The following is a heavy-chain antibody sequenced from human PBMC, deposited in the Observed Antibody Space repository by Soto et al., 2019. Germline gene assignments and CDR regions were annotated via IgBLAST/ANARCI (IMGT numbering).Heavy chain of an antibody. D-gene: IGHD6-19*01. CDR1: GFSVSIGYY. J-gene: IGHJ5*02. CDR2: INHSGTT. Sequence: SETLSLACDVSGFSVSIGYYLGWIRQPPKKGLEWIGSINHSGTTSYNPSLKSRVTILVDTSKSQFSLKLNSVTAADTAIYYCARHWRVEAVPGTFWFDPWGQGTQVTVSS. CDR3: ARHWRVEAVPGTFWFDP. V-gene: IGHV4-38-2*01.